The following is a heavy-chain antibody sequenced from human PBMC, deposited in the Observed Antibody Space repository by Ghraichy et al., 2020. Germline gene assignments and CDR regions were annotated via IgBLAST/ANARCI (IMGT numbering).Heavy chain of an antibody. D-gene: IGHD6-19*01. V-gene: IGHV5-51*01. CDR3: ARQDVAVAGSGFDY. CDR2: IYPGDSDT. Sequence: GESLNISCKGSGYSFAFYWIAWVRQMPGKGLEWMGIIYPGDSDTRYSPSFQGQVTISADESISTAYLQGSSLKASDTAMYYCARQDVAVAGSGFDYWGQGTLVTVSS. CDR1: GYSFAFYW. J-gene: IGHJ4*02.